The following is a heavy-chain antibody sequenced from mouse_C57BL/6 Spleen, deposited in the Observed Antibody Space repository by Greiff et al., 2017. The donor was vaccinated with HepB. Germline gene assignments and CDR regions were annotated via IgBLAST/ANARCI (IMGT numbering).Heavy chain of an antibody. J-gene: IGHJ2*01. V-gene: IGHV1-82*01. CDR2: IYPGDGDT. D-gene: IGHD1-1*01. CDR1: GYAFSSSW. CDR3: AREAGYYYGSSYLDY. Sequence: QVQLQQSGPELVKPGASVKISCKASGYAFSSSWMNWVKQRPGKGLEWIGRIYPGDGDTNYNGKFKGKATLTADTSSSTAYMQLSSLTSEDSAVYFCAREAGYYYGSSYLDYWGQGTTLTVSS.